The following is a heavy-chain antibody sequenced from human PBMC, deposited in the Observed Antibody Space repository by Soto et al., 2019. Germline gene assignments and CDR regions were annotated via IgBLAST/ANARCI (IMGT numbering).Heavy chain of an antibody. CDR1: GYTFTSYD. CDR2: MNPNSGNT. D-gene: IGHD2-2*01. Sequence: ASVKVSCKASGYTFTSYDINWVRQATGQGLEWMGWMNPNSGNTGYAQKFQGRVTMTRNTSISTAYMELGSLRSEDTAVYYCARGRGVGRYCSSTSCYYVRMSYYYYMDVWGKGTTVTVSS. V-gene: IGHV1-8*01. CDR3: ARGRGVGRYCSSTSCYYVRMSYYYYMDV. J-gene: IGHJ6*03.